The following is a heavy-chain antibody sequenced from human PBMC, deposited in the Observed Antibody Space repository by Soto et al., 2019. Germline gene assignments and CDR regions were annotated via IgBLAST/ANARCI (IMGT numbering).Heavy chain of an antibody. CDR3: ARAPETPTIFEVVRPYFFNN. V-gene: IGHV4-31*03. Sequence: SETLSLTCTVSGDSISSGGSYWNWIRQRPGKGLEWMGYICYSGSYYYTPNIRGRVMMSAETSKNQFYLRLSSVTAADTAVYYCARAPETPTIFEVVRPYFFNNWGQGTLVTVSS. D-gene: IGHD3-3*01. CDR2: ICYSGSY. J-gene: IGHJ4*02. CDR1: GDSISSGGSY.